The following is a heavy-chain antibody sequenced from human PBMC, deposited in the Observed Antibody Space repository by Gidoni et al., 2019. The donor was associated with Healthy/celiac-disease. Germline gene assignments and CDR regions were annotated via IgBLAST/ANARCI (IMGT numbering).Heavy chain of an antibody. Sequence: QVQLVESGGGLVKPGGSLRLSCAASGFTFSDYYMSWIRQAPGKGLEWVSYMSSSSSYTNYADSVKGRFTISRDNAKNSLYLQMNSLRAEDTAVYYCASEGYYYDSSGYPYWGQGTLVTVSS. J-gene: IGHJ4*02. D-gene: IGHD3-22*01. CDR2: MSSSSSYT. V-gene: IGHV3-11*05. CDR1: GFTFSDYY. CDR3: ASEGYYYDSSGYPY.